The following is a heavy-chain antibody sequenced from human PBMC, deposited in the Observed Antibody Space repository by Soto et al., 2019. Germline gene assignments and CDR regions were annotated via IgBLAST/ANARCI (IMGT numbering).Heavy chain of an antibody. CDR3: ARGRGAAADSFDF. V-gene: IGHV3-11*05. CDR2: ISSSTSHT. J-gene: IGHJ4*02. CDR1: GFTFSDYY. D-gene: IGHD6-13*01. Sequence: QVPLVESGGGLVKPGGSLRLSCAVSGFTFSDYYMTWIRQAPGKGLEWVSYISSSTSHTNYADSVKGRFTISRDNAKNSLFLQRNSLRAEDTAGYYCARGRGAAADSFDFWGQGTLVTVSS.